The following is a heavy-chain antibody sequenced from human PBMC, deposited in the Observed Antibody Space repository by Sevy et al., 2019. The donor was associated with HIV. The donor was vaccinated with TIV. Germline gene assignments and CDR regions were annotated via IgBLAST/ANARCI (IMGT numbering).Heavy chain of an antibody. J-gene: IGHJ5*02. V-gene: IGHV3-49*03. D-gene: IGHD6-13*01. CDR1: GFTFGDYA. Sequence: GGSLRLSCTASGFTFGDYAMSWFRQAPGKGLEWVGFIRSKAYGGTTEYAASVKGRFTISRDDSKSMAYLQMNSLKTEDTAVYYCTRHGSSSWGLGWFDPWGQGTLVTVSS. CDR2: IRSKAYGGTT. CDR3: TRHGSSSWGLGWFDP.